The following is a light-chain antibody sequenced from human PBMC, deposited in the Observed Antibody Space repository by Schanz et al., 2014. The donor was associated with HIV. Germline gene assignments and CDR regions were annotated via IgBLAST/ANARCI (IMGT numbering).Light chain of an antibody. V-gene: IGLV2-14*03. CDR2: DVI. Sequence: QSALTQPASVSGSPGQSITISCTGTSSDVGYYDFVSWFQQHPGTAPKVMIYDVISRPSGVSTRFSGSKSGNTASLTISGLQAEDEADYYCNSYTTSGTWVFGGGTKLTVL. J-gene: IGLJ3*02. CDR1: SSDVGYYDF. CDR3: NSYTTSGTWV.